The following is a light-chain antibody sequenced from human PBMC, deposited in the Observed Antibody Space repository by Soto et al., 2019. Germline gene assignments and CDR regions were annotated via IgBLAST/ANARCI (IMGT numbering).Light chain of an antibody. CDR1: RSVLYSSNNKNY. CDR3: QQYYSTPHF. CDR2: WAS. V-gene: IGKV4-1*01. J-gene: IGKJ4*01. Sequence: IVMTQSPDSLAVSLGERATINCKSSRSVLYSSNNKNYLAWYQQKPGQPPKLLIYWASTRESGVPDRFSGSGSGTDFTLTISSLQAEAVAVYYCQQYYSTPHFLGGGTKVDIK.